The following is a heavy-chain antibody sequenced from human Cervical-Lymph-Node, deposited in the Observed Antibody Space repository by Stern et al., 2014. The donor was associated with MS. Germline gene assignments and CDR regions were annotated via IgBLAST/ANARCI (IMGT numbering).Heavy chain of an antibody. D-gene: IGHD6-6*01. V-gene: IGHV4-38-2*02. CDR2: IHHSGTT. CDR1: GFSISSGYY. J-gene: IGHJ4*02. CDR3: VRDQGASSFDY. Sequence: QLQLQESGPGLVKPSETLSLTCSVSGFSISSGYYWGWIRQPPGKGLEWIGTIHHSGTTFYNPSLKSRVTISIDTYQNQISPKLCAGTAADTATFYCVRDQGASSFDYWGQGTLVTVSS.